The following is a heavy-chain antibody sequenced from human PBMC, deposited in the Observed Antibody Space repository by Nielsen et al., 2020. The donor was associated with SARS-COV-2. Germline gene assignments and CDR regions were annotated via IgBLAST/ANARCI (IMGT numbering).Heavy chain of an antibody. J-gene: IGHJ6*03. CDR2: SSSYNANT. CDR3: ARPITNNYYYYMDV. CDR1: GYTFTVFG. D-gene: IGHD1-1*01. Sequence: ASVKVSCEASGYTFTVFGISWVRQAPGQGLEWMGWSSSYNANTNYAEKFQGRVTMTTDTSTSTAYMELRSLRSDDTAVYYCARPITNNYYYYMDVWGKGTTVTVSS. V-gene: IGHV1-18*04.